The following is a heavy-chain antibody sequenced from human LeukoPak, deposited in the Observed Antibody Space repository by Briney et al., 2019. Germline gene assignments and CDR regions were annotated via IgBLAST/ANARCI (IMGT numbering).Heavy chain of an antibody. J-gene: IGHJ5*02. Sequence: ASVKVCCKASGYTFTSYGISWVRQAPGQGLESMGWSSAYNGNTNYAQELQGRVTMTADTSTSTAYMELRSLRSDDTAVYYCARVVRNSSGYYRIPYNWFDPWGQGTLVTVSS. CDR3: ARVVRNSSGYYRIPYNWFDP. V-gene: IGHV1-18*01. D-gene: IGHD3-22*01. CDR2: SSAYNGNT. CDR1: GYTFTSYG.